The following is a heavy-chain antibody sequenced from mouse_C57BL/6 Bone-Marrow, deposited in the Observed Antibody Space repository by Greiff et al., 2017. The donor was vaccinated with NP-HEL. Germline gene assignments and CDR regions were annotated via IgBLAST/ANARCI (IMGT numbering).Heavy chain of an antibody. D-gene: IGHD1-1*01. J-gene: IGHJ2*01. CDR2: ISYSGST. CDR1: GYSITSDY. V-gene: IGHV3-8*01. CDR3: ARSPLWYYVSSYGGGYFDY. Sequence: EVKLVESGPGLAKPSQTLSLTCSVTGYSITSDYWNWIRKFPGNKLEYMGYISYSGSTYYNPSLKSRISITRDTSKNQYYLQLNSVTTEDTATYYCARSPLWYYVSSYGGGYFDYWGQGTTLTVSS.